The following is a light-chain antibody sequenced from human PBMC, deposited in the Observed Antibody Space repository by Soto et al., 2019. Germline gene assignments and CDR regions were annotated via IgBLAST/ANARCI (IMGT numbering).Light chain of an antibody. CDR2: GNN. CDR3: AAWDDSLNGPV. CDR1: SSNIGSEA. V-gene: IGLV1-44*01. J-gene: IGLJ3*02. Sequence: QSVLTQPPSASGTPGQRVTISCSGSSSNIGSEAVNWYQQLPGTAPKLLIYGNNQRPSGVPDRFSGSKSGTSASLAIRGLQSEDEADYYCAAWDDSLNGPVFGGGTKLTVL.